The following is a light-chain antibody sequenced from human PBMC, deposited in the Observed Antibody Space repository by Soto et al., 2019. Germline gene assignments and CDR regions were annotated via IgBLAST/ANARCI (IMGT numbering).Light chain of an antibody. J-gene: IGLJ2*01. CDR3: AAWDDSLNAL. CDR1: SSNIGSNT. CDR2: SNN. Sequence: QSVLTQPPSASGTPGQRVTISCSGSSSNIGSNTVNWYQQLPGTAPKLLIYSNNQRPSGVPDRFSGSKSGTSASLAISGLKSEDEADYYCAAWDDSLNALFGGGNKLTVL. V-gene: IGLV1-44*01.